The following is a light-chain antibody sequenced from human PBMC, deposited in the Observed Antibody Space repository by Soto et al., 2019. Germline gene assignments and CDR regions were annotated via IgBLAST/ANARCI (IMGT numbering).Light chain of an antibody. V-gene: IGLV2-23*02. CDR1: SSDVGTYKF. J-gene: IGLJ3*02. CDR2: EVT. Sequence: QSALTQPASVSGSPGQSITISCTGTSSDVGTYKFVSWYQQHPGKVPTLMIHEVTKRPSGVSNRFSGSKSGNTATLTISGLQPEDEANYYCCSYAGTSFWVFGGGPKVTVL. CDR3: CSYAGTSFWV.